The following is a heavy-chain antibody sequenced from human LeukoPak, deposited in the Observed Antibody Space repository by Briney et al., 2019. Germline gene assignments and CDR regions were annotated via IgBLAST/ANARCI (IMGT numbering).Heavy chain of an antibody. CDR1: DGSVSNYY. CDR2: IFSSGTT. CDR3: ARHPPRDSRGNAFDI. D-gene: IGHD4-11*01. Sequence: PSETLSLTCTVSDGSVSNYYWSWIRQPPGKGLEWIGYIFSSGTTNYNPSLRGRVAILVDTSKNQVSLNLRSETAADTALYFCARHPPRDSRGNAFDIWGQGTVVAVSS. V-gene: IGHV4-59*08. J-gene: IGHJ3*02.